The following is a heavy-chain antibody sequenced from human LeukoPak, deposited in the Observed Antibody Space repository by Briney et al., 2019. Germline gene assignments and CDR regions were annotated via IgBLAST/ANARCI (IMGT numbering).Heavy chain of an antibody. D-gene: IGHD3-22*01. CDR2: IYYSGST. CDR3: AREWSSGYYFDY. Sequence: PSETLSLTCTVSGGSISSSSYYWGWIRQPPGKGLEWIGSIYYSGSTYYNPSLKSRVTISVDTSKNQFSLKLSSVTAADTAVYYCAREWSSGYYFDYWGQGTLVTVSS. CDR1: GGSISSSSYY. V-gene: IGHV4-39*07. J-gene: IGHJ4*02.